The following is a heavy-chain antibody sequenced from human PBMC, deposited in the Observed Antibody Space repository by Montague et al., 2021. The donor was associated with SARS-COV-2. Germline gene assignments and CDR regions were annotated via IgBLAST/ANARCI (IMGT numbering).Heavy chain of an antibody. J-gene: IGHJ2*01. V-gene: IGHV4-4*07. CDR1: GDSISRYY. CDR2: IYTWGYV. CDR3: ARAIWHLDV. Sequence: SETLSLTCSVSGDSISRYYWSWIRQSHGKGLEWIGRIYTWGYVNYNPALRSRVSMSVDTSKSQVSLNVTSVTAADTAVYYCARAIWHLDVWGRGILVTASS.